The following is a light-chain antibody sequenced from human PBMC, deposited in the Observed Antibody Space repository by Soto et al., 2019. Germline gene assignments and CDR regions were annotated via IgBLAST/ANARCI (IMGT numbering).Light chain of an antibody. Sequence: QSVLTQPASVSGSPGQSITISCTGTTSDVGGYNYVSWYQQHPDKAPKLMIYYVRNRPSGVSSRFSGSKSGNTASLTISGLQAEDEADYYCCSYTSRSTVVFGGGTKLTVL. J-gene: IGLJ2*01. CDR2: YVR. V-gene: IGLV2-14*03. CDR1: TSDVGGYNY. CDR3: CSYTSRSTVV.